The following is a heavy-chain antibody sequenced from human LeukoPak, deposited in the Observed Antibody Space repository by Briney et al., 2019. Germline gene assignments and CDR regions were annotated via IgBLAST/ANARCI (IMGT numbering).Heavy chain of an antibody. Sequence: GGSLRLSCAASGFTFSDYYMSWIRQAPGKGLEWVSYISSSGSTIYYADSVKGRFTISRDNAKNSLYLQMNSLRDEDTAVYYCARGVRVTTNWFDPWGQGTLVTVSS. D-gene: IGHD4-17*01. CDR1: GFTFSDYY. V-gene: IGHV3-11*04. J-gene: IGHJ5*02. CDR3: ARGVRVTTNWFDP. CDR2: ISSSGSTI.